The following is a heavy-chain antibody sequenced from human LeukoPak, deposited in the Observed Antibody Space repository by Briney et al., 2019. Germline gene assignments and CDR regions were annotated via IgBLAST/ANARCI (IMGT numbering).Heavy chain of an antibody. CDR2: INPNSGGT. CDR1: GYTFTGYY. D-gene: IGHD6-13*01. J-gene: IGHJ5*02. V-gene: IGHV1-2*02. Sequence: GASVKASCKASGYTFTGYYMHWVRQAPGQGLEWMGWINPNSGGTNYAQKFQGRVTMTRDTSISTAYMELSRLRSDDTAVYYCARERSSSWYRNWFDPWGQGTLVTVSS. CDR3: ARERSSSWYRNWFDP.